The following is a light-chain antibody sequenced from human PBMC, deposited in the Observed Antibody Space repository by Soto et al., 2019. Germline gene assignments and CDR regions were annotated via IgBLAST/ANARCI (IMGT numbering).Light chain of an antibody. CDR2: KVS. CDR1: QNLVGSDGNSY. V-gene: IGKV2-24*01. CDR3: MQTSQFPRT. J-gene: IGKJ1*01. Sequence: DIVMTQTPLSSPVTLGQPASISCRSSQNLVGSDGNSYLSWLQQRPGQPPRLLIYKVSHRFSGVPDRFSGSGAGTDFTLKISRAEADDVGVYYCMQTSQFPRTFGQGTKVEIK.